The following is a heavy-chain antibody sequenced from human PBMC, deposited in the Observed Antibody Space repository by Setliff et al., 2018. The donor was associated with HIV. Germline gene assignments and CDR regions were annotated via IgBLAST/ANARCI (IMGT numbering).Heavy chain of an antibody. V-gene: IGHV1-18*01. D-gene: IGHD6-13*01. CDR1: GYSFRNYG. J-gene: IGHJ4*02. CDR2: INNYNGNT. CDR3: ARMKWGGSAAAGWDY. Sequence: ASVKVSCKTSGYSFRNYGITWARLAPGQGLEWMGWINNYNGNTNSAQKFRDRVSLSADTSSTTTYLELRNLTFDDTALYYCARMKWGGSAAAGWDYWGQGTQVTV.